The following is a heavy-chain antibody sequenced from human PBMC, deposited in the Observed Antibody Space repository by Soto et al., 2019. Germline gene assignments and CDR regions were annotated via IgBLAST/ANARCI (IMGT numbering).Heavy chain of an antibody. CDR1: GFTVSTSQ. CDR2: IWYDGSNK. J-gene: IGHJ5*02. D-gene: IGHD3-3*01. Sequence: GGSLRLSCAASGFTVSTSQMTWVRQAPGKGLEWVAVIWYDGSNKYYADSVKGRFTISRDNSKNTLYLQMNSLRAEDTAVYYCAKDSFGGDNWFDPWGQGTLVTVSS. CDR3: AKDSFGGDNWFDP. V-gene: IGHV3-33*06.